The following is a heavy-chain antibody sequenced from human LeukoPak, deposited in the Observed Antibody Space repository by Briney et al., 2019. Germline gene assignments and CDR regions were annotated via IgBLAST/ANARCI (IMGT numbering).Heavy chain of an antibody. Sequence: SETLSLTCTVSGGSISSYYWGWIRQPPGKGLEWIGSIYYSGSTYYNPSLKSRVTISVDTSKNQFSLKLSSVTAADTAVYYCARQLSDDFWSGYRSLYFDYWGQGTLVTVSS. D-gene: IGHD3-3*01. J-gene: IGHJ4*02. CDR1: GGSISSYY. CDR3: ARQLSDDFWSGYRSLYFDY. V-gene: IGHV4-39*01. CDR2: IYYSGST.